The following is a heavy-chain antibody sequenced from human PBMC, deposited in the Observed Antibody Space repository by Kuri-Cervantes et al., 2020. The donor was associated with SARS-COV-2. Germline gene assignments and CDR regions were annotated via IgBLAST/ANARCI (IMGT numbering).Heavy chain of an antibody. J-gene: IGHJ3*02. D-gene: IGHD2-2*01. CDR1: GFTFSTYA. CDR3: ANLEGRVVVVPAAFDAFDI. Sequence: GGSLRLSCAASGFTFSTYAVSWVRQAPGKGLEWVSSISSSSSYIYYADSVKGRFTISRDNSKNTLYLQMNSLRAEDTAVYYCANLEGRVVVVPAAFDAFDIWGQGTMVTVSS. CDR2: ISSSSSYI. V-gene: IGHV3-21*01.